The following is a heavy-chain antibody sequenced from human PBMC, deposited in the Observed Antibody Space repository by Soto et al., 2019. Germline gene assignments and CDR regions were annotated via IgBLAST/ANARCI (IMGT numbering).Heavy chain of an antibody. J-gene: IGHJ6*02. Sequence: VSVNVSCKASGYTLTKFYIHCLRQAPGQGLEWMGIINPSGGSTTYPQKFQGRVTMTRDTSTSTVHMELITLRSEDTAVYYCARSQVGRPLDVWGPGTTVTVSS. CDR1: GYTLTKFY. CDR2: INPSGGST. CDR3: ARSQVGRPLDV. D-gene: IGHD1-26*01. V-gene: IGHV1-46*01.